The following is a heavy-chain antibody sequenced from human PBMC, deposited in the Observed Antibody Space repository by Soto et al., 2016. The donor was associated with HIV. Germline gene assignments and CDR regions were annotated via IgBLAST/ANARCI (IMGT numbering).Heavy chain of an antibody. Sequence: EVQLLESGGGLVQPGGSLRLSCAASGFTFSSYAMSWVRQAPGKGLEWVSAISGSGGSTYYADSVKGRFTISRDNSKNTLYLQMNSLRAEDTAVYYCAKSRFAKKPRHTMIVASALNDVFDIWGQGTMVTVSS. CDR2: ISGSGGST. CDR3: AKSRFAKKPRHTMIVASALNDVFDI. D-gene: IGHD3-22*01. J-gene: IGHJ3*02. V-gene: IGHV3-23*01. CDR1: GFTFSSYA.